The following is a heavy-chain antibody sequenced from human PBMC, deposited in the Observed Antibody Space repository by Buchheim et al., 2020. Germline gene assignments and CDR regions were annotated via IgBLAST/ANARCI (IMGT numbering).Heavy chain of an antibody. CDR2: IFHSGTT. CDR3: VGGGATVYGMDV. CDR1: GGSISSGYW. D-gene: IGHD1-26*01. Sequence: QVQLRESGPGLVKPSRTLSLTCAVSGGSISSGYWWSWVRQSPGKGLQWIGEIFHSGTTNYNPSLKRRVNISLDRSKHHFSLNLNSVTAADTAVYYCVGGGATVYGMDVWGQGTT. J-gene: IGHJ6*02. V-gene: IGHV4-4*02.